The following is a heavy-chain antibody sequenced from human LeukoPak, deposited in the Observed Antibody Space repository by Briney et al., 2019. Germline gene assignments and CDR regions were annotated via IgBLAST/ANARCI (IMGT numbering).Heavy chain of an antibody. V-gene: IGHV3-48*03. CDR3: ARMGVVVRAVAGLDGLGF. D-gene: IGHD3-10*01. J-gene: IGHJ4*02. CDR1: GFTLSSYE. Sequence: GGSLRLSCAASGFTLSSYEMNWVRQAPGKGLEWVSYISSGASIIYYADSVRGRFTIFRDNAKNSLYLRMNSLRDDDTAVYFCARMGVVVRAVAGLDGLGFWGQGTPVTVSS. CDR2: ISSGASII.